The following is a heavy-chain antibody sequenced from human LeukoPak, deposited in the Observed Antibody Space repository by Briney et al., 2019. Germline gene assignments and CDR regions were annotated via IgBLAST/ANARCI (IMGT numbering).Heavy chain of an antibody. D-gene: IGHD2-2*01. V-gene: IGHV3-48*01. CDR3: ARLGCSSTSCYLDWFDP. CDR2: ISSSSSTI. Sequence: GGSLRLSCAASGFTFSSYSMNWVRQAPGKGLEWVSYISSSSSTIYYADSVKGRFTISRDNAKNSLYLQMNSLRAEDTAVYYCARLGCSSTSCYLDWFDPWGQGTLVTVSS. J-gene: IGHJ5*02. CDR1: GFTFSSYS.